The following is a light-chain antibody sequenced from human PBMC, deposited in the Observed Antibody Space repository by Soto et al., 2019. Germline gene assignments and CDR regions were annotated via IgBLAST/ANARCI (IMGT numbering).Light chain of an antibody. CDR3: SSYAGSNIVV. J-gene: IGLJ2*01. Sequence: QSALTQPPSASGSPGQSVTISCTGTSSDVGGYNFVSWYQQHPGKAPKLMIYEVSERPSGVPDRFSGSKSGNTASLTVSGPQAENEDDYYCSSYAGSNIVVFGEGTKLTVL. CDR1: SSDVGGYNF. CDR2: EVS. V-gene: IGLV2-8*01.